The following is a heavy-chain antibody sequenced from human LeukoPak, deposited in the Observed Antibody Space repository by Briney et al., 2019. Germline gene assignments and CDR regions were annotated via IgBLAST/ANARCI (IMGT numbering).Heavy chain of an antibody. D-gene: IGHD3-10*01. J-gene: IGHJ4*02. CDR2: TYYRSKWYN. V-gene: IGHV6-1*01. CDR1: GDSVSSNSAA. Sequence: SQTLSLTCAISGDSVSSNSAAWNWIRQSPSRGLEWLGRTYYRSKWYNDYAVSVKSRITINPDTSKNQFSLQLNSVTPEDTAVYYCARSRRTNIWFGELLYASLRKLYYFDYWGQGTLVTVSS. CDR3: ARSRRTNIWFGELLYASLRKLYYFDY.